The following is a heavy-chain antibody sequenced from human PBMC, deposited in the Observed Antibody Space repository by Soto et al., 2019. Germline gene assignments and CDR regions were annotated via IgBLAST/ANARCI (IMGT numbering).Heavy chain of an antibody. V-gene: IGHV1-69*01. CDR3: ASRERVDAFDV. D-gene: IGHD1-26*01. CDR1: GGTFSTYG. Sequence: QVQLVQSGAEVKKPGSSVKVSCKASGGTFSTYGITWVRQASGQGLEWMGGIIPIFGTIKFAQKFQGRLTITPDESTSTVYMELSSLTSEGTAVYYCASRERVDAFDVWGQGTMVTVSS. J-gene: IGHJ3*01. CDR2: IIPIFGTI.